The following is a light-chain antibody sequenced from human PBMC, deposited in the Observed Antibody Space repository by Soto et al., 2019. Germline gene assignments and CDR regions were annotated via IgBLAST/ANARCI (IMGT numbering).Light chain of an antibody. CDR2: GNN. CDR1: STNIGAGYD. V-gene: IGLV1-40*01. J-gene: IGLJ1*01. CDR3: QSCDISLSSSYV. Sequence: QSVLTQPPSVSGAPGQRVTISCTGSSTNIGAGYDVPWYQRLPGTAPKLLIYGNNNRPSGVPDRFSGSKSGTAASLAITGLQAEDEADYDCQSCDISLSSSYVFGTGTKVTVL.